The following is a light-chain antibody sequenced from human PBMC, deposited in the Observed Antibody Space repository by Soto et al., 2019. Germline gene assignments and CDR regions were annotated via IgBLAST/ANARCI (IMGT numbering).Light chain of an antibody. CDR1: RSNIGAGYD. CDR2: GNS. CDR3: QSYDSTLSPYV. V-gene: IGLV1-40*01. J-gene: IGLJ1*01. Sequence: QSVLTQPPSVSGAPGQRVTISCTGSRSNIGAGYDVHWYQQLPGTAPKLLIYGNSNRPSGVPDRFSGSKSGTSASLANTGLQAEDEADYYCQSYDSTLSPYVFGTGTKVTVL.